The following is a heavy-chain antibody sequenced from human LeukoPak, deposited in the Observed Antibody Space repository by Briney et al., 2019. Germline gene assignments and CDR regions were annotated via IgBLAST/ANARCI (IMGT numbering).Heavy chain of an antibody. Sequence: AGGSLRLSCAASGFTFSSSAMNWVRQAPGKGLEWVSAISGSGGSTYYADSVKGRFTISRDNSKNTLYLQMNSLRAEDTAVYYCAKVSRYDFWSGYQRNDYWGQGTLVTVSS. CDR1: GFTFSSSA. D-gene: IGHD3-3*01. CDR2: ISGSGGST. V-gene: IGHV3-23*01. J-gene: IGHJ4*02. CDR3: AKVSRYDFWSGYQRNDY.